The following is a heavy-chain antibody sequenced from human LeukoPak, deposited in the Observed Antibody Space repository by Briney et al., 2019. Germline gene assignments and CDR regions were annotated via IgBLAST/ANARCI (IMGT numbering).Heavy chain of an antibody. J-gene: IGHJ6*02. CDR1: GFTFSRYA. D-gene: IGHD3-10*01. CDR3: ARDYLRGPTYYYYGMDV. Sequence: GGSLRLSCAASGFTFSRYAMNWVRQAPGKGLEWVSSISSSSSYIYYADSVKGRFTISRDNAKNSLYLQMNSLRAEDTAVYYCARDYLRGPTYYYYGMDVWGQGTTVTVSS. CDR2: ISSSSSYI. V-gene: IGHV3-21*01.